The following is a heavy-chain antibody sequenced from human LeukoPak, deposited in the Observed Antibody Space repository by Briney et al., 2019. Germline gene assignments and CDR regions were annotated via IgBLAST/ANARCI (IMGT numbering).Heavy chain of an antibody. CDR3: ARGSPPRVYYDRSGYYSYYFDY. V-gene: IGHV1-18*01. CDR2: ISAYNGNT. Sequence: ASVEVSCKASGYTFTSYGISWVRQAPGQGLEWMGWISAYNGNTNYAQKLQGRVTMTTDTSTSTAYMELRSLRSDDTAVYYCARGSPPRVYYDRSGYYSYYFDYWGQGTLVTVSS. D-gene: IGHD3-22*01. CDR1: GYTFTSYG. J-gene: IGHJ4*02.